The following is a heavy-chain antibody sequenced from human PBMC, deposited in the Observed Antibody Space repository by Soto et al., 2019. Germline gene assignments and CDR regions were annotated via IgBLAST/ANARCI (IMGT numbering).Heavy chain of an antibody. CDR3: ASQASPIAAAGRFDY. V-gene: IGHV3-21*01. CDR2: ISSSSSYI. D-gene: IGHD6-25*01. J-gene: IGHJ4*02. CDR1: GFTFSSYS. Sequence: EVQLVESGGGLVKPGGSLRLSCAASGFTFSSYSMNWVRQAPGKGLEWVSSISSSSSYIYYAGSVKGRFTISRDNAKNSLYLQMNSLRAEDTAVYYCASQASPIAAAGRFDYWGQGTLVTVSS.